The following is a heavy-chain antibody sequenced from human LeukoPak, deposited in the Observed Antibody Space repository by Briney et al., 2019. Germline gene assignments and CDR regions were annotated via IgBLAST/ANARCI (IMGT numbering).Heavy chain of an antibody. J-gene: IGHJ4*02. Sequence: GGSLRLSCAVSGITLSNYGMSWVRQAPGKGLEWVAGISGSGGGTNYADSVKGRFTISRDNPKNTLYLQMNSLRAEDAAVYYCAKDRAPKPYYFDYWGQGTLVTVSS. CDR3: AKDRAPKPYYFDY. CDR2: ISGSGGGT. D-gene: IGHD1-14*01. CDR1: GITLSNYG. V-gene: IGHV3-23*01.